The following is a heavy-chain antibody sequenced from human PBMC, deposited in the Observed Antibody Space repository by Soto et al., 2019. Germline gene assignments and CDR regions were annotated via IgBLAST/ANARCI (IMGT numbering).Heavy chain of an antibody. D-gene: IGHD6-19*01. CDR2: ISSSSSTI. CDR3: ARELAVAYYAFDI. V-gene: IGHV3-48*01. CDR1: GFTFSSYS. J-gene: IGHJ3*02. Sequence: PGGSLRLSCAASGFTFSSYSMNWVRQAPGKGLEWVSYISSSSSTIYYADSVKGRFTISRDNAKNSLYLQMNSLRAEDTAVYYCARELAVAYYAFDIWGQGTMVTVSS.